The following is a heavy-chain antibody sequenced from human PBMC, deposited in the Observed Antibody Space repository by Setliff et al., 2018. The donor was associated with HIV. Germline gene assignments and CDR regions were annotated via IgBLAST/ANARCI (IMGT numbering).Heavy chain of an antibody. Sequence: SETLSLTCTISGYSINSGYYWGWIRQPPGKGLEWIGSIYHSGITYYNSSLKSRVTISVDTSKNQFSLNLTSVTAADTAVYYCARLGYSGSLVGAVDIWGQGTMVTVSS. CDR2: IYHSGIT. V-gene: IGHV4-38-2*02. J-gene: IGHJ3*02. CDR3: ARLGYSGSLVGAVDI. D-gene: IGHD1-26*01. CDR1: GYSINSGYY.